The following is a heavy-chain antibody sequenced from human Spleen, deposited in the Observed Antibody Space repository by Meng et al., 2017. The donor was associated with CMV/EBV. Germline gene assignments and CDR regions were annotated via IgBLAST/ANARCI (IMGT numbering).Heavy chain of an antibody. V-gene: IGHV3-23*01. J-gene: IGHJ4*02. CDR1: FSRYV. CDR2: IMGSGGST. CDR3: AKESGHYDFWSGHLYYFDY. Sequence: FSRYVMSWGRQAPGKGLAWVSAIMGSGGSTYYADSVKGRFTISRDNSKNTLYLQMNSLRAEDTAVYYCAKESGHYDFWSGHLYYFDYWGQGTLVTVSS. D-gene: IGHD3-3*01.